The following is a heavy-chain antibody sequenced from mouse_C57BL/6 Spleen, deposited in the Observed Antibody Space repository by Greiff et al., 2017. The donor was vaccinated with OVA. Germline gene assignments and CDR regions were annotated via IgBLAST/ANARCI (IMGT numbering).Heavy chain of an antibody. D-gene: IGHD2-3*01. V-gene: IGHV1-22*01. CDR3: ARIYDGYYYWYFDV. Sequence: EVQLQQSGPELVKPGASVKMSCKASGYTFTDYNMHWVKQSHGKSLEWIGYINPNNGGTSYNQKYKVKATVNVNKSSSTAYMGLRSLTSDDSAVYYCARIYDGYYYWYFDVWGTGTTVTVSS. CDR2: INPNNGGT. CDR1: GYTFTDYN. J-gene: IGHJ1*03.